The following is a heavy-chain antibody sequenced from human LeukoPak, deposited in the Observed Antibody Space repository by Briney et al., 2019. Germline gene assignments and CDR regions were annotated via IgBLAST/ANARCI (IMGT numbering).Heavy chain of an antibody. J-gene: IGHJ6*03. CDR3: ASITMVRGVSLYYYYYMDV. V-gene: IGHV1-2*02. Sequence: ASVKVSCKTSGYSFTDYYMHWVRQAPGQGLEWMGWINPKSGGTNSAQRFQGRVTMTRDTSISTAYMELSRLRSDDTAVYYCASITMVRGVSLYYYYYMDVWGKGTTVTVSS. CDR2: INPKSGGT. D-gene: IGHD3-10*01. CDR1: GYSFTDYY.